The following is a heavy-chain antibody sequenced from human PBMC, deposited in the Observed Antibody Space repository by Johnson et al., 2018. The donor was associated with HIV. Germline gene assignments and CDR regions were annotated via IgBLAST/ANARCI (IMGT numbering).Heavy chain of an antibody. CDR2: ISSSGSTI. D-gene: IGHD2-15*01. Sequence: QVQLVESGGGLVKPGGSLRLSCAASGFSFSDYYMSWIRQAPGKGLEWVSYISSSGSTIYYADFVKGRFTISRDNAKKSMYLQMKSLRAEDTAVYYCAKDAYCSGGRCYGFGAFDIWGQGTMVTVSS. CDR1: GFSFSDYY. CDR3: AKDAYCSGGRCYGFGAFDI. J-gene: IGHJ3*02. V-gene: IGHV3-11*01.